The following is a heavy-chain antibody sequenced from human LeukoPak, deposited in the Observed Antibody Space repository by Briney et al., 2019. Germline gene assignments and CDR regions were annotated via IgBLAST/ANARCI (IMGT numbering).Heavy chain of an antibody. Sequence: NRGESLKTSFKGSGYSFTSYWIAWVRQMPGKGLEWMGIIYPGDYDTRYSTSFQGQVTISADKSISTAYLQWSSLKASDTAMYYCARTYDSGAFDIWGQGTMVTVSS. J-gene: IGHJ3*02. V-gene: IGHV5-51*01. CDR3: ARTYDSGAFDI. CDR2: IYPGDYDT. CDR1: GYSFTSYW. D-gene: IGHD3-22*01.